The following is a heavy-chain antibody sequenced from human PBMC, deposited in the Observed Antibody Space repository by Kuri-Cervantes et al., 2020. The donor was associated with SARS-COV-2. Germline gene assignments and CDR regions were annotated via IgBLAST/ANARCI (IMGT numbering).Heavy chain of an antibody. CDR1: GFNFSSYW. D-gene: IGHD4-11*01. CDR3: AREGHDYSNLRTPYYYYYYMDV. J-gene: IGHJ6*03. V-gene: IGHV3-7*01. Sequence: GESLKISCAASGFNFSSYWMSWVRQAPGKGLEWVANIKQDGSEKYYVDSVKGRFTISRDNAKNSLYLQMNSLRAEDTAVYYCAREGHDYSNLRTPYYYYYYMDVWGKGTTVTVSS. CDR2: IKQDGSEK.